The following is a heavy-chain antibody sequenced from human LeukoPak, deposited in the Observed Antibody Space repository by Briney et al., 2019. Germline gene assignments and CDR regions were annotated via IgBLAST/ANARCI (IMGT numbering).Heavy chain of an antibody. CDR2: ISSSGITI. Sequence: GGSLRLSCAASGFIFNTYSMNWVRQAPGKGLEWLSYISSSGITIYYADSVKGRFTISRDNARNSLYLQMNSLRAEDTAVYYCARDPEDYFDFWGQGTLVTVSS. CDR1: GFIFNTYS. V-gene: IGHV3-48*01. CDR3: ARDPEDYFDF. J-gene: IGHJ4*02.